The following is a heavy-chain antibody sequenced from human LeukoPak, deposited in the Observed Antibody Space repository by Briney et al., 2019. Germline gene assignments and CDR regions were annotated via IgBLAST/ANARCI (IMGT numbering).Heavy chain of an antibody. D-gene: IGHD3-22*01. J-gene: IGHJ3*02. Sequence: SVKVSCKASGGTFSSDIISWLRQAPGQGPEWMGGIVPIFGSPNYAQRFLGRVTITTDESTSTAYMELSSLRAEDTAMYYCARAGLSYYYDDSGYYAFDIWGQGTMVTVSS. V-gene: IGHV1-69*05. CDR2: IVPIFGSP. CDR1: GGTFSSDI. CDR3: ARAGLSYYYDDSGYYAFDI.